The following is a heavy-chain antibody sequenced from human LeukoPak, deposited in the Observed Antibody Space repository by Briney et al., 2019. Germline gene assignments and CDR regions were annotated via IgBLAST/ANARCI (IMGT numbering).Heavy chain of an antibody. V-gene: IGHV4-30-4*01. Sequence: SQTLSLTCTVSGGSISRGDYYWSWIRQPPGKGLEWIGYIYYSGSTYYNPSLKSRVTISVDTSKNQFSLKLSSVTAADTAVYYCARGGYDILTALDYWGQGTLVTVSS. CDR2: IYYSGST. CDR3: ARGGYDILTALDY. J-gene: IGHJ4*02. CDR1: GGSISRGDYY. D-gene: IGHD3-9*01.